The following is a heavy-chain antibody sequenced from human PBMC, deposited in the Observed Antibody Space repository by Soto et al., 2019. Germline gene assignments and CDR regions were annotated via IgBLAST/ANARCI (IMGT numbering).Heavy chain of an antibody. V-gene: IGHV5-51*01. D-gene: IGHD1-7*01. CDR1: GYSFGAYW. Sequence: PGESLKISCQGSGYSFGAYWIGWVRQMPGKGLEWMGIIFPGDSDTRYRPSFQGQVTISVDTSINTAYLQWSSLKASDTAMYFCGRGGIIGTPPDYWGQGTQVTVSS. J-gene: IGHJ4*02. CDR2: IFPGDSDT. CDR3: GRGGIIGTPPDY.